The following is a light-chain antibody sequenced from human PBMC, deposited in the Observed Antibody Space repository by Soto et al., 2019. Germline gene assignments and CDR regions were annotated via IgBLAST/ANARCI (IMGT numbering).Light chain of an antibody. V-gene: IGLV2-11*01. Sequence: QSALTQPRSVSGSPGQSVTISCTGTSSDVGGYNYVSWYQQHPGKAPKLVIYDVSKRPSEVPDRFSGSKSGNTASLTVSGLQAEDEADYSCCSYAGTYTQWVFGGGTKVTVL. J-gene: IGLJ3*02. CDR3: CSYAGTYTQWV. CDR1: SSDVGGYNY. CDR2: DVS.